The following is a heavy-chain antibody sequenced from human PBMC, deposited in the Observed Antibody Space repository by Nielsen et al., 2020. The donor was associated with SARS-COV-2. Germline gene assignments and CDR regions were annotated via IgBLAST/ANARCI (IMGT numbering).Heavy chain of an antibody. CDR3: ARGQYYYYYYGMDV. Sequence: SLKISCAASGFTFDDYAMHWVRQAPGKGLEWVSGISWNSGSIGYADSVKGRFTISRDNAKNSLYLQMNSLRAEDTAVYYCARGQYYYYYYGMDVWGQGTTVTVSS. V-gene: IGHV3-9*01. J-gene: IGHJ6*02. CDR1: GFTFDDYA. CDR2: ISWNSGSI.